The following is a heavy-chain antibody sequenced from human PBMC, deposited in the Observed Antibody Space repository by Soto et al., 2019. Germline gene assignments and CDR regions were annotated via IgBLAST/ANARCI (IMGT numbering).Heavy chain of an antibody. CDR1: GFTFSSYG. D-gene: IGHD3-10*01. Sequence: PGGSLRLSCAASGFTFSSYGMHWVRQAPGKGLEWVAVIWYDGSNKYYADSVKGRFTISRDNSKNTLYLQMNSLRAEDTAVYYCARDITDQGIGWFDPWGQGTMVTV. J-gene: IGHJ5*02. V-gene: IGHV3-33*01. CDR2: IWYDGSNK. CDR3: ARDITDQGIGWFDP.